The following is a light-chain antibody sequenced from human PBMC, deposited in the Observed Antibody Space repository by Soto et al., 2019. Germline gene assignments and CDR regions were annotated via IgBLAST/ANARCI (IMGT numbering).Light chain of an antibody. CDR3: QQYNNWPHT. V-gene: IGKV3-15*01. J-gene: IGKJ2*01. Sequence: EIVMTQSPATLSVSPVGRATLSCRASQSVSSNLAWYQQKPGQAPRLLIYGASTRATGIPARFSGSGSGTDFTLTISSLQSEDFAVYYCQQYNNWPHTFGQGTKLEIK. CDR1: QSVSSN. CDR2: GAS.